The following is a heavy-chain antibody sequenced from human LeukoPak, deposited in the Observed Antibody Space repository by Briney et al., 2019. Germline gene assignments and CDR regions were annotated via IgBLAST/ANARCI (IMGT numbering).Heavy chain of an antibody. CDR3: AKSHSLEYRGYFDY. CDR1: GFTFDDYA. D-gene: IGHD2/OR15-2a*01. J-gene: IGHJ4*02. Sequence: GGSLRLSCAASGFTFDDYAMHWVRQAPGKGLEWVSGISWNSGSIGYADSVKGRFTISRDNAKNSLYLQMNSLRAEDTAVYYCAKSHSLEYRGYFDYWGQGTLVTVSS. CDR2: ISWNSGSI. V-gene: IGHV3-9*01.